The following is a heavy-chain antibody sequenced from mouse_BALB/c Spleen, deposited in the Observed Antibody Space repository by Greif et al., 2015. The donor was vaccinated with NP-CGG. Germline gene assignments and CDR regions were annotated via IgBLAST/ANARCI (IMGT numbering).Heavy chain of an antibody. Sequence: EVHLVESGGGLVQPGGSRKLSCAASGFTFSSFGMHWVRQAPEKGLGWVAYISSGSSTIYYADTVKGRFTISRDNPKNTLFLQMTSLRSEDTAMYYCAFHYYGSSYAMDYWGQGTSVTVSS. J-gene: IGHJ4*01. CDR2: ISSGSSTI. CDR3: AFHYYGSSYAMDY. CDR1: GFTFSSFG. V-gene: IGHV5-17*02. D-gene: IGHD1-1*01.